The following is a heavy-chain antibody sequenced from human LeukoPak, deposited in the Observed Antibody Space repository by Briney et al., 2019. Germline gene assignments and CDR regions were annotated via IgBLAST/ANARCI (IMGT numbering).Heavy chain of an antibody. V-gene: IGHV1-18*01. D-gene: IGHD2-2*01. CDR1: GYTFTSYG. Sequence: WASVKVSCKASGYTFTSYGISRVRQAPGQGLEWMGWISAYNGNTNYAQKLQGRVTMTTDTSTSTAYMELRSLRSDDTAVYYCAIFEFNCSSTSCYWWFDPWGQGTLVAVSS. J-gene: IGHJ5*02. CDR3: AIFEFNCSSTSCYWWFDP. CDR2: ISAYNGNT.